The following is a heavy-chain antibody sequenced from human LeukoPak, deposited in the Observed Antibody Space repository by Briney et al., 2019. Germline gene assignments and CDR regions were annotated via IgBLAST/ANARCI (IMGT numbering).Heavy chain of an antibody. CDR2: IYYSVST. V-gene: IGHV4-39*01. Sequence: PSETLSLTCTVSGGSISSSSYYWGWIRQPPGKGLEWIGSIYYSVSTYYNPSLKSRVTISVDTSKNQFSLKLSSVTAADTAVYYCARQLRALDIVVVPAAMAYMAVWGKGTTVTVSS. CDR1: GGSISSSSYY. CDR3: ARQLRALDIVVVPAAMAYMAV. D-gene: IGHD2-2*03. J-gene: IGHJ6*03.